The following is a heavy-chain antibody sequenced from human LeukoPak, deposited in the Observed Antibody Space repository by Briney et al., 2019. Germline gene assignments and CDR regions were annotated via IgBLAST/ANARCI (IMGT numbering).Heavy chain of an antibody. Sequence: ASVKVSCKASGYTFTTYGISWVRQAPGQGLEWMGWITTYSGNTYYAQKLQGRVTMPTDTSTSTAYMEPRSLRSDDTAVYYCATPLIGQGVSLGYWGQGTLVTVSS. CDR2: ITTYSGNT. J-gene: IGHJ4*02. V-gene: IGHV1-18*01. D-gene: IGHD3-16*01. CDR1: GYTFTTYG. CDR3: ATPLIGQGVSLGY.